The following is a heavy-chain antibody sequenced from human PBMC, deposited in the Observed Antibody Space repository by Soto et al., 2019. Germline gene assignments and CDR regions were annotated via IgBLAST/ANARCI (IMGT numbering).Heavy chain of an antibody. CDR1: GFTFSSYW. CDR3: ASDGVVISPDAFDI. V-gene: IGHV3-7*01. J-gene: IGHJ3*02. Sequence: GGSLRLSCAASGFTFSSYWMSWVRQAPGKGLEWVANIKQDGSEKYYVDSVKGRFTISRDNAKNSLYLQMNSLRAEDTAVYYCASDGVVISPDAFDIWGQGTMVTVSS. D-gene: IGHD3-3*01. CDR2: IKQDGSEK.